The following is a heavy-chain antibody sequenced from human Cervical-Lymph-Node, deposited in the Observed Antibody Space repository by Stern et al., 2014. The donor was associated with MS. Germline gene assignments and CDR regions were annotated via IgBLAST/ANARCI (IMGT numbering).Heavy chain of an antibody. CDR2: ISTGGRNT. J-gene: IGHJ4*02. Sequence: VQLVESGGGVVQPGRSLRLSCAASGFTFSTSDMHWVRQAPGTGLEWVTFISTGGRNTYYADSVKGRFTVSRDNSKNTLYLQMNSLRPEDTAVYYCANGPPFEYWGQGTLVTVSS. V-gene: IGHV3-30*18. CDR3: ANGPPFEY. D-gene: IGHD3/OR15-3a*01. CDR1: GFTFSTSD.